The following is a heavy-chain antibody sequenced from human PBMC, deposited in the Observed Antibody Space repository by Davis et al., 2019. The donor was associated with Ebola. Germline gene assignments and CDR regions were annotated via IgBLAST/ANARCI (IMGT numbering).Heavy chain of an antibody. J-gene: IGHJ6*03. D-gene: IGHD3-10*01. Sequence: SSQVSCKASAYNFSSYCITWVRQAHRQGLQWGGGITPTVGRENNAPSFQGRVTITADEPTSTSYMELSSLRSDDTAVYYIARGGESVKWLEEQHGVKDFYHLDVWGKGTTVIVSS. V-gene: IGHV1-69*13. CDR2: ITPTVGRE. CDR3: ARGGESVKWLEEQHGVKDFYHLDV. CDR1: AYNFSSYC.